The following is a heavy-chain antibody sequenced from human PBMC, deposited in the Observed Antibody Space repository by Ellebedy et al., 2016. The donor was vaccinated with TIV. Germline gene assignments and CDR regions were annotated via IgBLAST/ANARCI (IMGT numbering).Heavy chain of an antibody. J-gene: IGHJ5*02. V-gene: IGHV4-39*01. CDR1: GDSISSSVYY. Sequence: MPSETLSLTCTVSGDSISSSVYYWGWIRQPPGKGLEWIGSFSQSGSTYYNPSLTSRVTISVDTSKNQFSLKLSSVTAADPAIFYCARHSTVTTIGTWGQGALVTVSS. CDR3: ARHSTVTTIGT. CDR2: FSQSGST. D-gene: IGHD4-17*01.